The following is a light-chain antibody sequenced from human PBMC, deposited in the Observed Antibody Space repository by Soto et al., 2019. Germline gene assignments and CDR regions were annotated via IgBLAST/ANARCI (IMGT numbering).Light chain of an antibody. Sequence: EVVLTQSPATLSLSPGERATLSCRSSQGIRNYLAWYQQKPGKAPRLLLYDASNRATGIPARFSGSGSGTDFSLTISSLEPEDFAVYYCEQRSNWPAFGQGTKVDIK. J-gene: IGKJ1*01. CDR2: DAS. CDR3: EQRSNWPA. CDR1: QGIRNY. V-gene: IGKV3-11*01.